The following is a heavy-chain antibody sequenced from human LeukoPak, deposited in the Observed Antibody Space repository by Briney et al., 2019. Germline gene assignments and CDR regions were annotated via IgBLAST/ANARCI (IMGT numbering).Heavy chain of an antibody. CDR3: ARGVTAMVTTSCYYGMDV. D-gene: IGHD5-18*01. CDR2: INPNSGGT. J-gene: IGHJ6*02. Sequence: ASVKVSCKASGYTFTGYYMHWVRQAPGQGLEWMGWINPNSGGTNYAQKFQGRVTMTRDTSISTAYMELSRLRSDDTAVYYCARGVTAMVTTSCYYGMDVWGQGTTVTVSS. V-gene: IGHV1-2*02. CDR1: GYTFTGYY.